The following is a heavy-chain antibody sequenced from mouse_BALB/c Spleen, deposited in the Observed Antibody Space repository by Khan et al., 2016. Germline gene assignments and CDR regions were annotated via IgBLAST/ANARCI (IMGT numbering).Heavy chain of an antibody. CDR2: ISYSGST. CDR1: GDFITSGY. J-gene: IGHJ4*01. D-gene: IGHD1-1*01. V-gene: IGHV3-8*02. CDR3: AITTVVYAMDY. Sequence: EVQLQESGPSLVKPSQTLSLTCSVTGDFITSGYWNWIRKFPGNKLEYMGYISYSGSTYYNPSLKSRISITRDTSKNQYYLQLNSVTTEDTASYYCAITTVVYAMDYWGQGTSVAVSS.